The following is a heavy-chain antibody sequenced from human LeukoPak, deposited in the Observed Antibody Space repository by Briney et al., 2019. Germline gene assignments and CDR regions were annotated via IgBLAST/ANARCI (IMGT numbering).Heavy chain of an antibody. V-gene: IGHV3-7*01. Sequence: GGSLRLSCAGSGFTFSSHWMNWVRQAPGKGLEWVASIKDDGSEKHFLDSVNGRFTISRDNAKNSLYLQMNSLRAEDTAVYYCTRDVDTGSYQTGAFDIWGQGTMVTVSS. D-gene: IGHD1-26*01. CDR2: IKDDGSEK. CDR1: GFTFSSHW. CDR3: TRDVDTGSYQTGAFDI. J-gene: IGHJ3*02.